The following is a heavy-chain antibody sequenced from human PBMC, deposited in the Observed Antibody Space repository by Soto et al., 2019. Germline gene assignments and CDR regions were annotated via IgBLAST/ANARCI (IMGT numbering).Heavy chain of an antibody. J-gene: IGHJ3*01. Sequence: QLQLQESGPGLVKPSETLSLTCTVSGGSISSSTYYWGWIRQPPGKGLEWIASIYYSGRTHYNPSLESRVTISVDTSKNQFSLRLSSVTAADTAVYYCARHSSGSSSSWSPVWGPGTMVTVSS. CDR3: ARHSSGSSSSWSPV. CDR2: IYYSGRT. D-gene: IGHD6-13*01. V-gene: IGHV4-39*01. CDR1: GGSISSSTYY.